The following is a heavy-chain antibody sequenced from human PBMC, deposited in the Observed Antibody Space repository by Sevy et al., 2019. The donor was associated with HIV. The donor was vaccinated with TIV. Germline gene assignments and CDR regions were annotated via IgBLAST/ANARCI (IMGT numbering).Heavy chain of an antibody. Sequence: GGCLRLSCAASGFTLSTYSMNWVRQAPGKGLEWVSSISSSSSYIYYSDPVKGRFTISRDNAKNSLYLQMNSLRAEDTAVYYCVRDGGCSSTSCLLYFDYWGQGTLVTVS. CDR1: GFTLSTYS. V-gene: IGHV3-21*01. CDR3: VRDGGCSSTSCLLYFDY. CDR2: ISSSSSYI. J-gene: IGHJ4*02. D-gene: IGHD2-2*01.